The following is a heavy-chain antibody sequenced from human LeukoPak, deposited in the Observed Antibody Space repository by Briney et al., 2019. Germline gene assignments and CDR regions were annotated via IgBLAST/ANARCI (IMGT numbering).Heavy chain of an antibody. D-gene: IGHD6-13*01. CDR2: IYYSGST. CDR1: GGSFSSGGYY. CDR3: ARSVAAAGDFDY. V-gene: IGHV4-31*03. J-gene: IGHJ4*02. Sequence: SETLSLTCTVSGGSFSSGGYYWSWIRQHPGKGLEWIGYIYYSGSTYYNPSLKSRVTISVDTSKNQFSLQLYSVTAADTAVYYCARSVAAAGDFDYWGQGTLVTVSS.